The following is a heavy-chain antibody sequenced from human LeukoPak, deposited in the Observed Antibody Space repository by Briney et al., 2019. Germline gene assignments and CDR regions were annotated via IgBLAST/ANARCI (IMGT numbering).Heavy chain of an antibody. J-gene: IGHJ5*02. CDR1: GYSISSGYY. V-gene: IGHV4-38-2*02. CDR3: ARDGGGAARRLNWFDP. CDR2: IYHSGST. D-gene: IGHD6-6*01. Sequence: PSETLSLTCTVSGYSISSGYYWGWIRQPPGKGLEWIGSIYHSGSTYYNPSLKSRVTISVDTSKNQFSLKLSSVTAADTAVYYCARDGGGAARRLNWFDPWGQGTLVTVSS.